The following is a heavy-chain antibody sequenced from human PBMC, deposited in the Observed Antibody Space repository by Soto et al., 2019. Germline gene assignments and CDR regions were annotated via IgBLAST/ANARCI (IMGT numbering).Heavy chain of an antibody. Sequence: PSETLSLTCAVYGGSFSGYYWSWIRQPPGKGLEWIGEINHSGSTNYNPSLKSRVTISVDTSKNQFSLKLSSVTAADTAVYYCARGLEYYGSGSYYYYMDVWGKGTTVTVSS. CDR2: INHSGST. D-gene: IGHD3-10*01. J-gene: IGHJ6*03. CDR3: ARGLEYYGSGSYYYYMDV. CDR1: GGSFSGYY. V-gene: IGHV4-34*01.